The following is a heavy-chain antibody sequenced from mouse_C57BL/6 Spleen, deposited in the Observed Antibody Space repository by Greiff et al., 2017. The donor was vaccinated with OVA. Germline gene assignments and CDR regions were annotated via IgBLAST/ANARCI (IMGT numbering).Heavy chain of an antibody. CDR1: GYAFSSSW. CDR3: ARGGTYYSNYGDAMDY. V-gene: IGHV1-82*01. Sequence: VQLQESGPELVKPGASVKISCKASGYAFSSSWMNWVKQRPGKGLEWIGRIYPGDGDTNYNGKFKGKATLTADKSSSTAYMQLSSLTSEDSAVYFCARGGTYYSNYGDAMDYWGQGTSVTVSS. J-gene: IGHJ4*01. D-gene: IGHD2-5*01. CDR2: IYPGDGDT.